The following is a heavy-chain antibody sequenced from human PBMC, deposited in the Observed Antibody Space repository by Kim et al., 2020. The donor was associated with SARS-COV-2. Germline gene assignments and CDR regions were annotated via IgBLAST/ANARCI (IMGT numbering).Heavy chain of an antibody. CDR3: ARAGSYGDYARVDY. D-gene: IGHD4-17*01. J-gene: IGHJ4*02. Sequence: SPSFQGQVTISADKSISTAYLQWSSLKASDTAMYYCARAGSYGDYARVDYWGQGTLVTVSS. V-gene: IGHV5-51*01.